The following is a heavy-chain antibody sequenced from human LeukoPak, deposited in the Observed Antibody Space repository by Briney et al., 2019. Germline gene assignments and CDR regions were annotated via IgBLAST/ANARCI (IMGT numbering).Heavy chain of an antibody. D-gene: IGHD2-2*01. V-gene: IGHV4-39*01. CDR1: GGSISSSSYY. CDR2: IYYSGST. J-gene: IGHJ6*02. CDR3: ARLRGVPAAMPYYYYGMDV. Sequence: SETLSLTCTVPGGSISSSSYYWGWIRQPPGKGLEWIGSIYYSGSTYYNPSLKSRVTISVDTSKNQFSLKLSSVTAADTAVYYCARLRGVPAAMPYYYYGMDVWGQGTTVTVSS.